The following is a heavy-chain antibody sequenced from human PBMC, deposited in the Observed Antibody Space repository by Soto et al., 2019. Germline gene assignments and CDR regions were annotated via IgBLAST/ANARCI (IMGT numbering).Heavy chain of an antibody. CDR3: ARESEDLTSNFDY. CDR1: GFTFTRFS. Sequence: EVQLVESGGGLVKPGGSLRLSCAASGFTFTRFSMNWVRQAPGKGLEWVSSISSTTNYIYYGDSMKGRFTISRDNAKNSLYLEMNSLSSDDTAVYDCARESEDLTSNFDYWGQGTLVTVSS. J-gene: IGHJ4*02. V-gene: IGHV3-21*06. CDR2: ISSTTNYI.